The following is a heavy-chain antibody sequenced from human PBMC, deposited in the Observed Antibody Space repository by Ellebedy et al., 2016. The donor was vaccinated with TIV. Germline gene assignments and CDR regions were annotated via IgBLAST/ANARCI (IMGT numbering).Heavy chain of an antibody. J-gene: IGHJ6*02. CDR3: VRDIFTAPGYGMDV. V-gene: IGHV3-7*03. Sequence: PGGSLRLSCATSGFNLRRFWMSWVRQAPGKGLGWVANVKEDGNDKYYVDSVKGRFTISRDNAKNSLYLQMNSLRVEDTAVYYCVRDIFTAPGYGMDVWGQGTTVTVSS. D-gene: IGHD1-14*01. CDR1: GFNLRRFW. CDR2: VKEDGNDK.